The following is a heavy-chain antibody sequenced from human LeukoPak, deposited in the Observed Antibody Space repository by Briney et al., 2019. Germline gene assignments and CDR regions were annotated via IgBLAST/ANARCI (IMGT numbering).Heavy chain of an antibody. D-gene: IGHD1-14*01. J-gene: IGHJ3*02. CDR1: GYSFTNFW. V-gene: IGHV5-51*01. Sequence: GESLKISCKASGYSFTNFWIGWVRQMPGKGLEWMGNIFPGDSDTRYIPSFQGRFTISADGSITTAYLHWSSLKASDTATYFCAKMGPGALTADAFDIWGQGTMATVSS. CDR3: AKMGPGALTADAFDI. CDR2: IFPGDSDT.